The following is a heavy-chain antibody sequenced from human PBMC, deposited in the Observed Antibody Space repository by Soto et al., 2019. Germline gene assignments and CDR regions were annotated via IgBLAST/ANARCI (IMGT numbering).Heavy chain of an antibody. CDR1: GYSFTSYW. CDR2: IYPGDSDT. CDR3: ARHCSSTSCYGPPYYYYGMDV. V-gene: IGHV5-51*01. Sequence: GESLKISCKGSGYSFTSYWIGWVRQMPGKGLEWMGIIYPGDSDTRYSPSFQVQVTISADKSISTAYLQWSSLKASDTAMYYCARHCSSTSCYGPPYYYYGMDVWGQGTTVTVSS. D-gene: IGHD2-2*01. J-gene: IGHJ6*02.